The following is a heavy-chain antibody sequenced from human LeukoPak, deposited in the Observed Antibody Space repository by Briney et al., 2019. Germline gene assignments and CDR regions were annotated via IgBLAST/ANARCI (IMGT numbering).Heavy chain of an antibody. Sequence: PSGGSLRLSCAASGFIFSSYAMSWVRQAPGKGLEWVSVISGIGSSIYYADSVKGRFTISRDNSKNTLYLQMNSLRAEDTAVYYCAKGDDSSGYNYFDYWGQGTLVTVSS. CDR1: GFIFSSYA. D-gene: IGHD3-22*01. CDR3: AKGDDSSGYNYFDY. CDR2: ISGIGSSI. V-gene: IGHV3-23*01. J-gene: IGHJ4*02.